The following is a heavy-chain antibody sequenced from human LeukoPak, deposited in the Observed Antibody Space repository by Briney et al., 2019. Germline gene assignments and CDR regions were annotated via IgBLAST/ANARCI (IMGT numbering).Heavy chain of an antibody. CDR2: IYYSGST. V-gene: IGHV4-30-4*08. Sequence: SETLSLTCTVSGGSISSGDYNWSWIRQPPGKGLEWIGYIYYSGSTYYNPSLKSRVTISVDTSKNQFSLNLSSVTAADTAVYYCARVSPYYDFWSGYGDYWGQGTLVTVSS. CDR3: ARVSPYYDFWSGYGDY. D-gene: IGHD3-3*01. J-gene: IGHJ4*02. CDR1: GGSISSGDYN.